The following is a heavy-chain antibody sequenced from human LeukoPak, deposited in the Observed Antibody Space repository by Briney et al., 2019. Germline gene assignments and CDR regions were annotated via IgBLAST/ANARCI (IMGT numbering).Heavy chain of an antibody. CDR3: ARNVGY. CDR2: IYSGGST. J-gene: IGHJ4*02. Sequence: PGGSLRLSCAVSGLTASNTYMSRVRQAPGKGLEWVSVIYSGGSTYYADSVKGRFTISRDNSKNTVYLQMNSLRDEDTAVYYCARNVGYWGEGTLVTVSS. D-gene: IGHD1-26*01. V-gene: IGHV3-53*01. CDR1: GLTASNTY.